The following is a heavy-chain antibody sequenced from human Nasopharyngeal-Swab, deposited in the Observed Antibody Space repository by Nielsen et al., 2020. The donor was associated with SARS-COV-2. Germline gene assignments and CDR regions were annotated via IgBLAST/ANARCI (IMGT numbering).Heavy chain of an antibody. CDR1: GFTFSSYW. Sequence: ETLSLTYAASGFTFSSYWMSWVRQAPGKGLEWVANIKQDGSEKYYVDSVKGRFTISRDNAKNSLYLQMNSLRAEDTAVYYCARDRDYAGAFDIWGQGTMVTVSS. J-gene: IGHJ3*02. CDR2: IKQDGSEK. D-gene: IGHD2-2*01. V-gene: IGHV3-7*01. CDR3: ARDRDYAGAFDI.